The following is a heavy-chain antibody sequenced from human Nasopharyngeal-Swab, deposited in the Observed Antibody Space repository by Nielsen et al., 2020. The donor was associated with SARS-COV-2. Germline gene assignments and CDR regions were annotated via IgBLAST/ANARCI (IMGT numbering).Heavy chain of an antibody. Sequence: GESLKISCAASGFTFSSYAMSWVRQAPGKGLEWVSSISSSSSYIYYADSVKGRFTISRDSSTNTLYLQMNSLRVEDTAVYYCARDLGGGYCTTINCLGSWGQGTLVTVSS. CDR3: ARDLGGGYCTTINCLGS. V-gene: IGHV3-21*04. J-gene: IGHJ1*01. D-gene: IGHD2-8*01. CDR2: ISSSSSYI. CDR1: GFTFSSYA.